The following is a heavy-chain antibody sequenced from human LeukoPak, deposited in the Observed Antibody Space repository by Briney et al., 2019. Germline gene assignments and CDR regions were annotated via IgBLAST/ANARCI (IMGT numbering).Heavy chain of an antibody. V-gene: IGHV4-31*03. D-gene: IGHD3-16*01. CDR2: IYYSGST. Sequence: SESLSLTCTVSGGSINSGGYYWSWIRQHPGKGLEWIGYIYYSGSTYYNPSLKSRITVSVDTSKNQFSLKLSSVTAADTAVYYCARDHDGAFDYWGQGILVTVSS. J-gene: IGHJ4*02. CDR3: ARDHDGAFDY. CDR1: GGSINSGGYY.